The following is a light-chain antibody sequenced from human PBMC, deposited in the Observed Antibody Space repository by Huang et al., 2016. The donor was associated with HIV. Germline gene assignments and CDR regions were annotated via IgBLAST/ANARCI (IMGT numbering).Light chain of an antibody. V-gene: IGKV1-27*01. CDR1: QDIGNF. J-gene: IGKJ1*01. CDR3: QRYDSAPRA. CDR2: AAS. Sequence: DIQMTQSPASLSASTGISVTLTCRASQDIGNFIAWFQQKAGKVPRLLIYAASVLQSGVPSRFSGRGSVTDFTLTITNCQAEDVATYYCQRYDSAPRAVGQGTKVDLK.